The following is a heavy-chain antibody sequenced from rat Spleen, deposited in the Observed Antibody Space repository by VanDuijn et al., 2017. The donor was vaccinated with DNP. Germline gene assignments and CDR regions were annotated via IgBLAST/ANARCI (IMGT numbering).Heavy chain of an antibody. Sequence: EVQVVESGGGLVQPKGSLKLSCTTSGFDFNTYAMSWVRQAPGKGLDWVASISIKTHNYATLYADSVKERFTISRDDSQNMVYLQMNNLKTEDTALYYCTSTWYFDFWGPGTTVTVSS. CDR3: TSTWYFDF. J-gene: IGHJ1*01. CDR2: ISIKTHNYAT. CDR1: GFDFNTYA. V-gene: IGHV10-4*01.